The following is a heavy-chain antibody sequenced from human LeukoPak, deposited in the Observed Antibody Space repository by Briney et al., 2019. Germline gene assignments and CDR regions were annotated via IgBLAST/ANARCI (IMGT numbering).Heavy chain of an antibody. V-gene: IGHV3-23*01. CDR3: AKGVIAVAGTGAFGY. Sequence: PGGSLRLSCEASGFTLSSYAMSWVRQAPGKGLEWVSVISGSSGTTYHADSVKGRFTISRDKSKNTLYLQMNSLRAEDTAVYYCAKGVIAVAGTGAFGYWGQGTLVTVSS. CDR1: GFTLSSYA. J-gene: IGHJ4*02. D-gene: IGHD6-19*01. CDR2: ISGSSGTT.